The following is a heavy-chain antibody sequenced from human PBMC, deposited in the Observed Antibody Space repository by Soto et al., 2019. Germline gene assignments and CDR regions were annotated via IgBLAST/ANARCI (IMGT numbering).Heavy chain of an antibody. J-gene: IGHJ6*02. CDR1: GGSISSSSYY. CDR2: IYYSGST. D-gene: IGHD1-7*01. Sequence: SETLSLTCTVSGGSISSSSYYWGWIRQPPWKGLEWIGSIYYSGSTYYNPSLKSRVTISVDTSKNQFSLKLSSVTAADTAVYYCARRKGITGTTLLYYYYGMDVWGQGTTVTVSS. CDR3: ARRKGITGTTLLYYYYGMDV. V-gene: IGHV4-39*01.